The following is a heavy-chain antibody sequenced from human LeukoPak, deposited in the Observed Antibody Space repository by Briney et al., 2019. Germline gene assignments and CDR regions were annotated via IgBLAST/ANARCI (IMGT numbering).Heavy chain of an antibody. CDR3: ARDRQQLVLVY. Sequence: GGSLRLSCAASGFTFSSYGMNWVRQAPGKGLEWVSSISSSSSYIYYADSVKGRFTISRDNAKNSLYLQMNSLRAEDTAVYYCARDRQQLVLVYWGQGTLVTVSS. CDR2: ISSSSSYI. J-gene: IGHJ4*02. D-gene: IGHD6-13*01. V-gene: IGHV3-21*01. CDR1: GFTFSSYG.